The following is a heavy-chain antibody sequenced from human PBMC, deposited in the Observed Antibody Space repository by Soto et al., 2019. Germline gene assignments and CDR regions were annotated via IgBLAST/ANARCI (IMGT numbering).Heavy chain of an antibody. V-gene: IGHV4-31*03. CDR3: ARDSPGAATY. D-gene: IGHD6-13*01. Sequence: QVQLQESGPGLVNPSQTLSLTCTVSGDSMSSGDYYWNWIRQHPEKGLEWIGYINYRGTTFYNPSLKSRMAISAETSKNHFSLRLTSVTAADTAMYFCARDSPGAATYWGQGTLVTVSS. CDR1: GDSMSSGDYY. J-gene: IGHJ4*02. CDR2: INYRGTT.